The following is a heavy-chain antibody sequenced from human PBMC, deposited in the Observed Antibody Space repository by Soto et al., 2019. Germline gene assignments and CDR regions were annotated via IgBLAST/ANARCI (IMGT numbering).Heavy chain of an antibody. V-gene: IGHV3-23*01. CDR1: GFTFSAYA. Sequence: EVQLLESGGGLVQPGGSLRLSCAASGFTFSAYAMGWVRQAPGKGLEWVSTIHGGGGATHYADSVKGRFTISRDDSKNAMYAQMTSLRAEDTAVYYCAKFEGHPLEYWYLDFWGRGTLVTVSS. J-gene: IGHJ2*01. CDR2: IHGGGGAT. D-gene: IGHD1-1*01. CDR3: AKFEGHPLEYWYLDF.